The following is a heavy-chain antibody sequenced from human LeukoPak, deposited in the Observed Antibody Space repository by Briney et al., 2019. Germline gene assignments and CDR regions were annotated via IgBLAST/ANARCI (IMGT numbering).Heavy chain of an antibody. J-gene: IGHJ4*02. CDR3: TTRLRNHFDY. CDR1: GFTFSSFT. V-gene: IGHV3-23*01. D-gene: IGHD5-12*01. Sequence: PGGSLRLSYATSGFTFSSFTMNWVRQAPGKGLEWVSTISDGSRDTHYAGSVKGRFTISRDDSQNIVYLQMDSLRAEDTALYYCTTRLRNHFDYWGQGAQVTVSS. CDR2: ISDGSRDT.